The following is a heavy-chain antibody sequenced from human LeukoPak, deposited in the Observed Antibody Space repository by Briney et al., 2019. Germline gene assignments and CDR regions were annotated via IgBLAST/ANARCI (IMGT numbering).Heavy chain of an antibody. V-gene: IGHV3-48*03. Sequence: GGSLRLSCAASGFTFSSYEMNWVRQAPGKGLEWVSYISSSGSTIYYADSVKGRFTISRDNAKNSLYLQMNSLRAEDTAVYYCARGPYNWKGWFDPWGQGTLVTVSS. D-gene: IGHD1-20*01. CDR3: ARGPYNWKGWFDP. CDR1: GFTFSSYE. J-gene: IGHJ5*02. CDR2: ISSSGSTI.